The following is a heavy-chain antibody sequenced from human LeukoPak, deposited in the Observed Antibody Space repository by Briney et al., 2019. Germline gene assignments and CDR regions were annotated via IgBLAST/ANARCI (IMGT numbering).Heavy chain of an antibody. CDR1: GFTFSAYA. J-gene: IGHJ3*02. CDR3: ARDPNGDYIGAFNM. Sequence: GGSLRLSCTASGFTFSAYAMMWVRQAPGKGPEWVSAIRGGGGSAFYADSVKGRFTISRDNSKYTLFLQMNSLRAEDTAVYYCARDPNGDYIGAFNMWGPGTMVTVSS. D-gene: IGHD4-17*01. CDR2: IRGGGGSA. V-gene: IGHV3-23*01.